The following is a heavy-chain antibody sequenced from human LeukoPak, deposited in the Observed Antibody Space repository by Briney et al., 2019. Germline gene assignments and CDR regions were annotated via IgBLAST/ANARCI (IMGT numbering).Heavy chain of an antibody. CDR1: GFTVSSNY. J-gene: IGHJ4*02. CDR3: ARDYRPGTTDY. D-gene: IGHD4-17*01. Sequence: GGSLRLSCAASGFTVSSNYMSWVRQAPGKGLEWVSSISSSSSYIYYADSVKGRFTISRDNAKNSLYLQMNSLRAEDTAVYYCARDYRPGTTDYWGQGTLVTVSS. V-gene: IGHV3-21*01. CDR2: ISSSSSYI.